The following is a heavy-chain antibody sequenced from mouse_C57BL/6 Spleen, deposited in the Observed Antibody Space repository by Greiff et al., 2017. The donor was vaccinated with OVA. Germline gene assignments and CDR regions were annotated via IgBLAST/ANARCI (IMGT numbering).Heavy chain of an antibody. CDR2: IYPGDGDT. CDR1: GYAFSSSW. D-gene: IGHD2-5*01. Sequence: VQLHQSGPELVKPGASVKISCKASGYAFSSSWMNWVKQRPGKGLEWIGRIYPGDGDTNYNGKFKGKATLTADKSSSTAYMQLSSLTSEDSAVYFCARSYYSNYDAMDYWGQGTSVTVSS. J-gene: IGHJ4*01. V-gene: IGHV1-82*01. CDR3: ARSYYSNYDAMDY.